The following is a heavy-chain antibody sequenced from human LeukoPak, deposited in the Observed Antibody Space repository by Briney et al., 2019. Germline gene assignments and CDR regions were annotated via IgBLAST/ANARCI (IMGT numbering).Heavy chain of an antibody. CDR3: ARVPGTGTFWYFDL. CDR1: GFTFSSYA. J-gene: IGHJ2*01. CDR2: ISSNGGST. D-gene: IGHD2-8*02. V-gene: IGHV3-64*01. Sequence: PGGSLRLSCAASGFTFSSYAMHWVRQAPGKGLEYVSAISSNGGSTYYANSVKGRFTISRDNSKNTLYLQMNSLRAEDTAVYYCARVPGTGTFWYFDLWGRGTLVTVSS.